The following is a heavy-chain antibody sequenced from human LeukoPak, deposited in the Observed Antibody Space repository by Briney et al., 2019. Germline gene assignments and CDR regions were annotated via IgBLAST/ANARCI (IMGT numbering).Heavy chain of an antibody. CDR3: AKLQLSNSSGYHFDY. D-gene: IGHD3-22*01. V-gene: IGHV3-30*18. J-gene: IGHJ4*02. CDR1: GFTFSSYG. CDR2: ISYDGSNK. Sequence: GGSLRLSCAASGFTFSSYGMHWVRQAPGKGLEWVAVISYDGSNKYYADSVKGRFTISRDNSKNTLYLQMNSLRAEDTAVYYCAKLQLSNSSGYHFDYWGQGTLVTVSS.